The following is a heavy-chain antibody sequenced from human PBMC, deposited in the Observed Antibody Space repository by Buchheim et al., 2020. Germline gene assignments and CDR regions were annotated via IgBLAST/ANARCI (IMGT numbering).Heavy chain of an antibody. D-gene: IGHD4-17*01. V-gene: IGHV4-30-4*01. Sequence: QVQLQESGPGLVKPSQTLSLPCIVSGGSISTGDYYWSWIRQPPGKGLEWIGYIYNTGNTYSNPSLKSRITISVDPYKNQFFLKLNSATAADTAVYYCAGAPPTASPQFDYWGQGTL. CDR3: AGAPPTASPQFDY. CDR2: IYNTGNT. J-gene: IGHJ4*02. CDR1: GGSISTGDYY.